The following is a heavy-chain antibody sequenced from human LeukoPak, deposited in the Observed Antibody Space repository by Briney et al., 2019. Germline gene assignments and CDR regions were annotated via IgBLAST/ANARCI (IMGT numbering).Heavy chain of an antibody. CDR2: IYWNDDK. J-gene: IGHJ3*02. V-gene: IGHV2-5*01. Sequence: SGPTLVNPTQTLTLTCTFSGFSLSTSGVGVGWIRQPPGKALEWLALIYWNDDKRYIPSLKSRLTITKDTSKNQVVLTMTNMDPVDTATYYCAHAVVVPAARGAFDIWGQGTMVTVSS. D-gene: IGHD2-2*01. CDR1: GFSLSTSGVG. CDR3: AHAVVVPAARGAFDI.